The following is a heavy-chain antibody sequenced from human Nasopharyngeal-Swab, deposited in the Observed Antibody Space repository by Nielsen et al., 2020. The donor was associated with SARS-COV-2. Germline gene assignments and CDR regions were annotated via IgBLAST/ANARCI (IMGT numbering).Heavy chain of an antibody. Sequence: GSLRLSCAVYGGSFSGYYWSWIRQPPGKGLEWIGEINHSGSTNYNPSLKSRVTISVDTSKNQFSLKLSSVTAADTAVYYCASGNCSSTSCTSQKYYYYYYMDVWGKGTTVTVSS. D-gene: IGHD2-2*01. CDR3: ASGNCSSTSCTSQKYYYYYYMDV. V-gene: IGHV4-34*01. CDR1: GGSFSGYY. CDR2: INHSGST. J-gene: IGHJ6*03.